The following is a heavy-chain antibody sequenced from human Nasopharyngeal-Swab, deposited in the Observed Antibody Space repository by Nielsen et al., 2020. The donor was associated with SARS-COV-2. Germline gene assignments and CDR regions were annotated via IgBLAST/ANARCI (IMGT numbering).Heavy chain of an antibody. CDR2: IKQDGSDK. J-gene: IGHJ5*02. V-gene: IGHV3-7*03. CDR3: AKDRMSGTNWFDP. D-gene: IGHD1-1*01. CDR1: GLTFTNSW. Sequence: GESLKISCAASGLTFTNSWMSWVRQAPGKGLEWVANIKQDGSDKYYVDSVKGRFTISRDNAKNSLELQMNSLRTEDTALYYCAKDRMSGTNWFDPWGQGTLVTVSS.